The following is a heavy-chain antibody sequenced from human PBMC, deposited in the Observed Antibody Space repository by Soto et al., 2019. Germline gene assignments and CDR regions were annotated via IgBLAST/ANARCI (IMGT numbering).Heavy chain of an antibody. CDR1: GFTFSSYA. Sequence: GGSLRLSCAASGFTFSSYAMSWVRQAPGKGLEWVANIKQDGSEKYYVDSVKGRFAISRDNAKDSLFLQMNNLRAEDTAVYYCVRDWSTFWGMDVWGQGTTVTVSS. J-gene: IGHJ6*02. V-gene: IGHV3-7*01. CDR3: VRDWSTFWGMDV. CDR2: IKQDGSEK.